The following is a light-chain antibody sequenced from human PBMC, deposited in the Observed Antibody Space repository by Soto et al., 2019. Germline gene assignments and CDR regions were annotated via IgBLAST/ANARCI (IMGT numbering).Light chain of an antibody. CDR1: QSISSY. V-gene: IGKV1-39*01. CDR2: AAS. Sequence: DIPMTQSPSSLSASVGDRVTITCRASQSISSYLNWYQQKPGKAPKLLIYAASSLQSGVPSRFSGSGSGTDFTLTISSLQPEDFATYYCQQSYSTPHPFGPGTKVDIK. J-gene: IGKJ3*01. CDR3: QQSYSTPHP.